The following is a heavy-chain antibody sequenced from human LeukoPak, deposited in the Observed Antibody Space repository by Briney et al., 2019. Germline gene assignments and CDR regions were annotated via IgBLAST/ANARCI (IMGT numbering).Heavy chain of an antibody. D-gene: IGHD3-9*01. J-gene: IGHJ4*02. Sequence: GGSLTLSCAASGFTFSNYSMSWVRQAPGKGLEWVSAITGSGGNTYYAASVKGRFTIYRDNSKNTVFLQMNSLRAEDTGVYYCAKWGDYDVLTGYYVSDYWGQGTLVTVSS. CDR2: ITGSGGNT. V-gene: IGHV3-23*01. CDR1: GFTFSNYS. CDR3: AKWGDYDVLTGYYVSDY.